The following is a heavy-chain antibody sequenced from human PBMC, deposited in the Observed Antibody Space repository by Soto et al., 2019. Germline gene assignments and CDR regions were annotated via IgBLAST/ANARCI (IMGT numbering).Heavy chain of an antibody. CDR3: ARERSSGWYVDY. CDR1: GYTFTSYD. Sequence: QVQLVQSGAEVKKPGASVKVSCKASGYTFTSYDINWVRQATGQGLEWMGWMSPNSGNTGYAQKFQGXVXXXRXXSISTAYMELSSLRSEDTAVYYCARERSSGWYVDYWGQGTLVTVSS. CDR2: MSPNSGNT. V-gene: IGHV1-8*01. D-gene: IGHD6-19*01. J-gene: IGHJ4*02.